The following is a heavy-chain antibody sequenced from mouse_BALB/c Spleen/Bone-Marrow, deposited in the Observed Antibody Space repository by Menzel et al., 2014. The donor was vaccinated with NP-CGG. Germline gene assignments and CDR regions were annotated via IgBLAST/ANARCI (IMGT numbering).Heavy chain of an antibody. J-gene: IGHJ2*01. Sequence: QVQLQQSGAELVKPGASVKLSCKVSGYTFTSYWMHWVKQRPGQGLEWIGEINPSNGRTNYNEKFKSKATLTVDKSSSTAYMQLSSLTSEDSAVYYCARTYFDYWGQGTTLTVSS. CDR2: INPSNGRT. CDR1: GYTFTSYW. V-gene: IGHV1S81*02. CDR3: ARTYFDY.